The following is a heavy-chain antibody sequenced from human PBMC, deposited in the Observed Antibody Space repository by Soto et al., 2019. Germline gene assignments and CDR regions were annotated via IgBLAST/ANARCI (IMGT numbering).Heavy chain of an antibody. CDR3: ARRPVVAADYYYYGMDV. CDR2: IDPSDSYT. CDR1: VYSFTSYW. D-gene: IGHD2-15*01. Sequence: GESLKISCKGAVYSFTSYWIGGVRQMAGKVLEWMGRIDPSDSYTNYSPSFQGHVTISADKSISTAYLQWSSLKASDTAMYYCARRPVVAADYYYYGMDVWGQGTTVTVSS. V-gene: IGHV5-10-1*01. J-gene: IGHJ6*02.